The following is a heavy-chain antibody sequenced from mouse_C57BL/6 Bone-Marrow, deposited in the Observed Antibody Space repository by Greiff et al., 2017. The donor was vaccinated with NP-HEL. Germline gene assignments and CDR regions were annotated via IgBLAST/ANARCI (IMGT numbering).Heavy chain of an antibody. CDR2: IDPSDSDT. D-gene: IGHD1-1*01. CDR1: GYTFTSYW. CDR3: AIKGTVGATDYAMDY. V-gene: IGHV1-74*01. Sequence: QVQLQQPGAELVKPGASVKVSCKASGYTFTSYWMHWVKQRPGQGLEWIGRIDPSDSDTNYNQKFKGKATLTVDKSSSTAYMQLSSLTSEDSAVYYCAIKGTVGATDYAMDYWGQGTSVTVSS. J-gene: IGHJ4*01.